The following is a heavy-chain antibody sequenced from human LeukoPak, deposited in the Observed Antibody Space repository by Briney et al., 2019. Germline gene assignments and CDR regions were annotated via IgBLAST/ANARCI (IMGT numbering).Heavy chain of an antibody. CDR3: ATHPVGYYYGSGSYYHLFDY. Sequence: GASVKVSCKVSGYTLTELSMHWVRQAPGKGLEWMGGFDPEDGETIYAQKFQGRVTMTEDTSTDTAYMELSSLRSEDTAVYYCATHPVGYYYGSGSYYHLFDYWGQGTLVTVSS. CDR1: GYTLTELS. CDR2: FDPEDGET. J-gene: IGHJ4*02. V-gene: IGHV1-24*01. D-gene: IGHD3-10*01.